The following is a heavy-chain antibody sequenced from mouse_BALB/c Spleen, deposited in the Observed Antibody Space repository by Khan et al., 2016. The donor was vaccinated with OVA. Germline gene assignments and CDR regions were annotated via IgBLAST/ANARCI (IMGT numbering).Heavy chain of an antibody. J-gene: IGHJ2*01. CDR3: ARSVTITTVVATDFDY. Sequence: EVQLQESGPGLVKPSQSLSLTCTVTGYSITSDYAWNWIRQFPGNKLEWMGYISYSGRTSYNPSLKSRISITRDTSKNQFFQQLNSATTSDTATYYCARSVTITTVVATDFDYWGQGTTLTVSS. CDR1: GYSITSDYA. CDR2: ISYSGRT. V-gene: IGHV3-2*02. D-gene: IGHD1-1*01.